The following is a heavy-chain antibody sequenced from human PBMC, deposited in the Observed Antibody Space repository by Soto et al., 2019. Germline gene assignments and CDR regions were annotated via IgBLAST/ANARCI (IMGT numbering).Heavy chain of an antibody. V-gene: IGHV1-2*02. Sequence: GASVKVSCKTSGYTFTDYYTHWVRQAPGQGLEWMGWMSPKSGGAYYAQKFQGRVTMTRDTSIGTAYMEVNSLTSDDTAVYFCTRENIENSAGVDHAFDIWGQGTPVTVSS. D-gene: IGHD2-15*01. CDR1: GYTFTDYY. CDR2: MSPKSGGA. J-gene: IGHJ3*02. CDR3: TRENIENSAGVDHAFDI.